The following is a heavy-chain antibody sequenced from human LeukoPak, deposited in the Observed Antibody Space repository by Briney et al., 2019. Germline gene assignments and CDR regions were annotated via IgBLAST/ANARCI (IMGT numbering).Heavy chain of an antibody. CDR1: GGSINSYNW. CDR3: AREISVIGGVSLDS. J-gene: IGHJ4*02. Sequence: SETLSLTCAVPGGSINSYNWWHWVRQSPEKGLEWIGEIFYTGSTYYNPSLQGRATLSIDESRNQFSLKLTSVTAADTAVYYCAREISVIGGVSLDSWGQGTLVTVSS. V-gene: IGHV4-4*02. CDR2: IFYTGST. D-gene: IGHD2-21*01.